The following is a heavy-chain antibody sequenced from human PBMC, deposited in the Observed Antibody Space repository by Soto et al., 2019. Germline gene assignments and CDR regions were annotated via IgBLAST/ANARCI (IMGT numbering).Heavy chain of an antibody. CDR1: GGTFNTHA. D-gene: IGHD3-10*01. CDR3: AREVQVHTPAFVY. J-gene: IGHJ4*02. V-gene: IGHV1-69*19. Sequence: QVQLVQSGAEMKKPGSSVKVSCQSSGGTFNTHAMNWVRQAPGQGPEWMGDITPMFGAANYAPTFQGRVTITADESTGTSYMQLSSLTSEDTALYFCAREVQVHTPAFVYWGQGTLVTVSS. CDR2: ITPMFGAA.